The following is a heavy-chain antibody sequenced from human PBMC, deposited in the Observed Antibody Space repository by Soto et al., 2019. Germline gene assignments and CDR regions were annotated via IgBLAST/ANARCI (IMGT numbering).Heavy chain of an antibody. CDR2: FRAGGDDGTT. D-gene: IGHD3-10*01. CDR1: GFTFSSYA. J-gene: IGHJ4*02. V-gene: IGHV3-23*01. Sequence: GGSLRLSCAASGFTFSSYAMSWVRQAPGRGLEWVSGFRAGGDDGTTYYADSVKGRFTISRDNSKNTLFLQMNSLRAEDTAIYYCAKKVNSGSGSQYFDYFGQGTLVTVSS. CDR3: AKKVNSGSGSQYFDY.